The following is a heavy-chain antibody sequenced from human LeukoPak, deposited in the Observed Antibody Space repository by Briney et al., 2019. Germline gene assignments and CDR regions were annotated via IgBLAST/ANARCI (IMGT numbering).Heavy chain of an antibody. J-gene: IGHJ6*03. CDR1: GFTFSSYA. CDR3: ARDPDFGATTKDGVGNYHYYYYMDV. Sequence: GGSLRLSCAASGFTFSSYAMHWVRQAPGKGLEWVAVISYDGSNKYYADSVKGRFTISRDNSKNTLYLQMNSLRAEDTAVYYCARDPDFGATTKDGVGNYHYYYYMDVWGKGTTVTVSS. V-gene: IGHV3-30-3*01. CDR2: ISYDGSNK. D-gene: IGHD3-3*01.